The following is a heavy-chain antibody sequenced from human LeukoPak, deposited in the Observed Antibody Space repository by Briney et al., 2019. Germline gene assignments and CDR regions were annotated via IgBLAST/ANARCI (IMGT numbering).Heavy chain of an antibody. CDR3: ASGQFTVTTLY. CDR2: ISSSSNTI. Sequence: GGSLRLSCAASGFTFSSYNMNWVRQAPGKGLEWVSYISSSSNTIYYADSVKGRFTISRDNANNSLYLQMNSLRAEDAAVYYCASGQFTVTTLYWGQGTLVTVSS. J-gene: IGHJ4*02. D-gene: IGHD4-17*01. V-gene: IGHV3-48*01. CDR1: GFTFSSYN.